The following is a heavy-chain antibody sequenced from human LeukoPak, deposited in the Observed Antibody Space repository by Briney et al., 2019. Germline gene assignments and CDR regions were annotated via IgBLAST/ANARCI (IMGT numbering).Heavy chain of an antibody. CDR3: AGGEWLRSGLGY. V-gene: IGHV3-64*01. CDR2: ISRNGEST. Sequence: GGSLRLSCAASGFTFSNYGMHWVRQAPGKGLECVSAISRNGESTYYANSVRGRFIISRDNSNNTLYLQMGSLRAEDMAVYYCAGGEWLRSGLGYWGQGTLVTVSS. CDR1: GFTFSNYG. D-gene: IGHD5-12*01. J-gene: IGHJ4*02.